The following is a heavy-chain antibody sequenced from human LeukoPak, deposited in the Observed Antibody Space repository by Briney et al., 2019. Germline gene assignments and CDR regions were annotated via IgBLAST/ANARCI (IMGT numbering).Heavy chain of an antibody. Sequence: GGSLRLSCAASGFTFSSFEMNWVRQAPGKGLEWVSYISKSSDRIYHADSVKGRFTISRDNAKNSLYVQMDSLRAEDTAVYYCARGLLNDEGSSYFFDQWGQGTLVTVSS. J-gene: IGHJ4*02. D-gene: IGHD2-2*01. CDR3: ARGLLNDEGSSYFFDQ. CDR1: GFTFSSFE. CDR2: ISKSSDRI. V-gene: IGHV3-48*03.